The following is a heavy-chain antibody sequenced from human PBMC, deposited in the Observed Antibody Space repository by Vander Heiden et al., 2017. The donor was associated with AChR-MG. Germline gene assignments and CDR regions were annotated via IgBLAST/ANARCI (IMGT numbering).Heavy chain of an antibody. CDR2: ISAYNGNT. Sequence: QVQLVQSGAEVKKPGASVKVSCKASGYTFTRYGISRVRQATGQGLEWMGWISAYNGNTNYAQKLQGRVTMTTDTSTSTAYMGLRSLRSDDTAVYYCARSSGRSRGYYYGMDVWGQGTTVTVSS. V-gene: IGHV1-18*04. D-gene: IGHD6-19*01. CDR3: ARSSGRSRGYYYGMDV. J-gene: IGHJ6*02. CDR1: GYTFTRYG.